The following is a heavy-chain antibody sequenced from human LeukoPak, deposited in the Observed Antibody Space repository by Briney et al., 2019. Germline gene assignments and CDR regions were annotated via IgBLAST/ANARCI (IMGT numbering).Heavy chain of an antibody. D-gene: IGHD6-13*01. CDR3: AKDWVELGYNWFDP. CDR2: ISGSGGST. J-gene: IGHJ5*02. CDR1: GFIFSSYA. V-gene: IGHV3-23*01. Sequence: GGSLRLSCAASGFIFSSYAMSWVRQAPGKGLEWVSAISGSGGSTYYADSVKGRFTISRDNSKNTLYLQMNSLRAEDTAVYYCAKDWVELGYNWFDPWGQGTLVTVSS.